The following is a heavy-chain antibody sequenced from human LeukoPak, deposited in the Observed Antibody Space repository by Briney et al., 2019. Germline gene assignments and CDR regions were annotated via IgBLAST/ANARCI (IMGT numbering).Heavy chain of an antibody. CDR2: IKEDGSEK. J-gene: IGHJ6*03. CDR3: ARGVGLANYYYYMDV. Sequence: GGSLRLSCVASGFTFRRYWMTWVRQAPGKKPEWVANIKEDGSEKYYDDSVKGRFTISRDNAKNSLFLQMSSLRVEDMSVYYCARGVGLANYYYYMDVWGRGTTVTISS. D-gene: IGHD2-15*01. V-gene: IGHV3-7*01. CDR1: GFTFRRYW.